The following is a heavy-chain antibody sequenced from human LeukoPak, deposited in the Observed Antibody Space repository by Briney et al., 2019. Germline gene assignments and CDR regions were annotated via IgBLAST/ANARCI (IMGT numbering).Heavy chain of an antibody. CDR3: ARGYGSGSYTPTKN. CDR2: IKHGGSEK. J-gene: IGHJ4*02. D-gene: IGHD3-10*01. CDR1: RFTFSSYW. Sequence: PGGSLRLSCAASRFTFSSYWMSWVRQAPGKGLEWVANIKHGGSEKYYVDSVEGRFTISRDDAKNSLYLEMNSLRVEDTAVYYCARGYGSGSYTPTKNWGQGVLVTVSS. V-gene: IGHV3-7*04.